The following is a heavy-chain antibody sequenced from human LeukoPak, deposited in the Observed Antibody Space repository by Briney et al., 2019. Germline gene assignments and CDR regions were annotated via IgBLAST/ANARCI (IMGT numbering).Heavy chain of an antibody. D-gene: IGHD1-7*01. Sequence: SETLSLTCTVSGGSINNYYWGWIRQPAGKGLEWIGRIHTSGNTNYSPSLKSRVTMSVDTSANQFSVKLTSVTAADTAVYYCAREIGTSRWFDPWGQGTLVTVSS. CDR3: AREIGTSRWFDP. V-gene: IGHV4-4*07. CDR2: IHTSGNT. CDR1: GGSINNYY. J-gene: IGHJ5*02.